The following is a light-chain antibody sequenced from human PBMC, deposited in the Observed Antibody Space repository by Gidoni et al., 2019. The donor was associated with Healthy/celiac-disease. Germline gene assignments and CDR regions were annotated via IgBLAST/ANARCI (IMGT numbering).Light chain of an antibody. J-gene: IGKJ4*01. V-gene: IGKV1-39*01. CDR1: QSISSY. CDR3: QQSYSTLT. Sequence: DIQMTQSPSSLPASVGDRVTITCRASQSISSYLNWYQQKPGKAPKLLIYAASSLQRGVPSRFSGSGSGTDFTLTISSLQPEDFANYYCQQSYSTLTFGGGTKVEIK. CDR2: AAS.